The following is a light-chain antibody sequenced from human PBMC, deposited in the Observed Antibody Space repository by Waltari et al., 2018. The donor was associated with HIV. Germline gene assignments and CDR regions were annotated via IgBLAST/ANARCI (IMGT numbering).Light chain of an antibody. CDR1: QTLLYSSNNKKY. Sequence: DIVMTQSPDSLAVSLGERATVTCTARQTLLYSSNNKKYLAWYQHKPGQPPKLLIYWASTRQTGVPERFIGSGSGTNFSLTINKLQAEDVATYYCQQYYRTPLTFGGGTRV. V-gene: IGKV4-1*01. J-gene: IGKJ4*01. CDR2: WAS. CDR3: QQYYRTPLT.